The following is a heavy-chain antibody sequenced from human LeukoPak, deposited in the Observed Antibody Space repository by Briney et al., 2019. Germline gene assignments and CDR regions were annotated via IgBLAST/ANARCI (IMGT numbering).Heavy chain of an antibody. CDR1: GVSFNDYY. Sequence: PSETLSLTCAVSGVSFNDYYWSWVRQTPGKGLEWIGEINHSGYANDSPSLKSRVTLSIDTSRKQFSLNLRSVTVADTGIYYCTRMTTGHDYWGQGTLVTVSS. J-gene: IGHJ4*02. CDR2: INHSGYA. CDR3: TRMTTGHDY. V-gene: IGHV4-34*01. D-gene: IGHD4-17*01.